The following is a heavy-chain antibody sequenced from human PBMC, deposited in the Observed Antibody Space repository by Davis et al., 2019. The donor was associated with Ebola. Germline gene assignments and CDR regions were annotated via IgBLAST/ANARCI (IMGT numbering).Heavy chain of an antibody. V-gene: IGHV4-59*08. CDR3: ARLPDVWGSYRSGWFDP. D-gene: IGHD3-16*02. CDR1: SGSISGYY. Sequence: MPSETLSLTCTVSSGSISGYYWSWIRQPPGKGLEWIGCIYYSGSTNYNPSLKSRVTISVDTSKNQFSLKLSSVTAADTAVYYCARLPDVWGSYRSGWFDPWGQGTLVTVSS. CDR2: IYYSGST. J-gene: IGHJ5*02.